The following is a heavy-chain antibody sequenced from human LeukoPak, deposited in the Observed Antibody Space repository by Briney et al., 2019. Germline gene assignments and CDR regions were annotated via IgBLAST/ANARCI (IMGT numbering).Heavy chain of an antibody. CDR2: ISGSGGST. CDR3: AKELTTVTTFDY. Sequence: PGGPLTLFCAAWGYPHNSCDMRGAPEAPGEGLEWVFAISGSGGSTYYADSGKGRFTTSRDNSKNTLYLQMNSLRAEDTAEYYWAKELTTVTTFDYWGQGTLVTVSS. D-gene: IGHD4-17*01. CDR1: GYPHNSCD. J-gene: IGHJ4*02. V-gene: IGHV3-23*01.